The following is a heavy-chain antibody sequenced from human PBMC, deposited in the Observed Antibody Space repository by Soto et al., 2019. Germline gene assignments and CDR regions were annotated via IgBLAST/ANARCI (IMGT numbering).Heavy chain of an antibody. CDR3: ARDGGGWTNYYFDY. V-gene: IGHV3-11*06. CDR2: ISSSSSYT. J-gene: IGHJ4*02. Sequence: QVQLVESGGGLVKPGGSLRLSCAASGFTFSDYYMSWIRQAPGKGLESVSYISSSSSYTNYADSVKGRFTISRDNAKNSLYLQVNSLRAEDTAVYYCARDGGGWTNYYFDYWGRGTLVPVSS. D-gene: IGHD5-12*01. CDR1: GFTFSDYY.